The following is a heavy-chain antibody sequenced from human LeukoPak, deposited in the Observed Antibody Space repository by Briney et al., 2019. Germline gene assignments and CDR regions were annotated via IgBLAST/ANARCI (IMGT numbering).Heavy chain of an antibody. CDR1: GFTFSNYA. J-gene: IGHJ4*02. V-gene: IGHV3-23*01. D-gene: IGHD3-9*01. CDR2: ITGSGGNT. Sequence: RTGGSLRLSCAASGFTFSNYAMSWVRQAPGKGLEWVSAITGSGGNTYYADSVKGRFTISRDNSKNTVFLQMNSLRAEDTAVYYRAKWGDYDVLTGYYVSDYWGQGTLVTVSS. CDR3: AKWGDYDVLTGYYVSDY.